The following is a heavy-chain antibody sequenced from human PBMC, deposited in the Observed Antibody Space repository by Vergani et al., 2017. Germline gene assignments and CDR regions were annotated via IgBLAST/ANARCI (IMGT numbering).Heavy chain of an antibody. D-gene: IGHD2-2*01. J-gene: IGHJ6*03. CDR2: ISGSGGST. Sequence: EVQLLESGGGLVQPGGSLRLSCAASGFTFSSYAMSWVRQAPGKGLEWVSAISGSGGSTYYADSVKGRFTISRDNSKNTLYLQMNSLRAEDTAVYYCAKDGRGYCSSTSYDARYYYYYMDVWGKXP. V-gene: IGHV3-23*01. CDR3: AKDGRGYCSSTSYDARYYYYYMDV. CDR1: GFTFSSYA.